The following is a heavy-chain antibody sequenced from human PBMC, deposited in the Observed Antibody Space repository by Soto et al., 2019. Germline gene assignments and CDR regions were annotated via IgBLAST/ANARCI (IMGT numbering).Heavy chain of an antibody. CDR3: ARVDNWGGWRAPSYYMDV. CDR1: GGSISSYY. CDR2: IYYSGST. D-gene: IGHD3-16*01. J-gene: IGHJ6*03. V-gene: IGHV4-59*01. Sequence: QVQLQESGPGLVKPSETLSLTCTVSGGSISSYYWSWIRQPPGKGLEWIGYIYYSGSTNYNPSLKSRVTISVDTSKNQFSLKLSSVTAADTAVYYCARVDNWGGWRAPSYYMDVWGKGTTVTVSS.